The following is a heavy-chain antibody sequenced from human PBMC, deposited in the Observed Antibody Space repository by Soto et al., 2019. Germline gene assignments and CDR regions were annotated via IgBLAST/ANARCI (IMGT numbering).Heavy chain of an antibody. D-gene: IGHD6-13*01. CDR2: ISWKTASI. CDR3: AKDGGGVAGLPDNFDH. V-gene: IGHV3-9*01. J-gene: IGHJ4*02. CDR1: GFTFGDYA. Sequence: GGSLRLSCAASGFTFGDYAMHWVRQAPGKGLEWVSGISWKTASIGYADSVRGRFTTSRDDARNSLYLQMNSLRAEDTALYYWAKDGGGVAGLPDNFDHWGQGTLVTVSS.